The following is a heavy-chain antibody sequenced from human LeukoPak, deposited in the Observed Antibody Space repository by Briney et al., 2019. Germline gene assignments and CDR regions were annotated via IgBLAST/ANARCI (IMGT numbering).Heavy chain of an antibody. CDR2: IIPIFGTA. V-gene: IGHV1-69*13. Sequence: SVKVSCKASGGTFSSYAISWVRQAPGQGLEWMGGIIPIFGTANYAQKFHGRVTITADESTSTAYMELSSLRSEDTAVYYCARTQAIAAAGLDDAFDIWGQGTMVTVSS. CDR3: ARTQAIAAAGLDDAFDI. J-gene: IGHJ3*02. D-gene: IGHD6-13*01. CDR1: GGTFSSYA.